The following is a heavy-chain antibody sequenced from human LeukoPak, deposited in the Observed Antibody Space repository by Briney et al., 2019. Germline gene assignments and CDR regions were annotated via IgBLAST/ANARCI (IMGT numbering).Heavy chain of an antibody. V-gene: IGHV3-49*04. Sequence: GGSLRLSCTASGCTFGNYAMSWVRQAPGKGLEWVGFIRSKAYGGTTEYAASVKGRFTISRDDSKSIAYLQMNSLKTEDTAVYYCTRAGYDFWSGYYTGMVGYYFDDWGQVTLVTVSS. D-gene: IGHD3-3*01. CDR1: GCTFGNYA. CDR3: TRAGYDFWSGYYTGMVGYYFDD. CDR2: IRSKAYGGTT. J-gene: IGHJ4*02.